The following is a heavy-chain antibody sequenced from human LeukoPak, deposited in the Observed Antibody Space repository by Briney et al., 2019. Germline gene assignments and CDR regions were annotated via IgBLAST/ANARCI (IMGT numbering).Heavy chain of an antibody. Sequence: SETLSLTCTVSGGSISSSSYYWGWIRQPPGRGLEWIGSIYYSGSTYYNPSLKSRVTISADKSKNQVSLKLTSVTAADTAVYYCARLSVIVGSTLEYYFYYMDVWGQGTTVTVSS. CDR2: IYYSGST. J-gene: IGHJ6*03. CDR1: GGSISSSSYY. CDR3: ARLSVIVGSTLEYYFYYMDV. D-gene: IGHD1-26*01. V-gene: IGHV4-39*07.